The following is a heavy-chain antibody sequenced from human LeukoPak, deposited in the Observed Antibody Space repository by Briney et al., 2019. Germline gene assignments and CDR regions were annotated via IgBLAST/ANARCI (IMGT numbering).Heavy chain of an antibody. CDR1: GFTFNDYA. CDR2: LGGSRDAT. D-gene: IGHD1-26*01. Sequence: GGSVTLSCSAYGFTFNDYAMMWVRQAPGKGREWVSYLGGSRDATNYADVVKGRFSVSRGNSKSTLYLQMNSLRADDTALYHCARDRGSYLEPTDFWGHGTLVTASS. J-gene: IGHJ4*01. V-gene: IGHV3-23*01. CDR3: ARDRGSYLEPTDF.